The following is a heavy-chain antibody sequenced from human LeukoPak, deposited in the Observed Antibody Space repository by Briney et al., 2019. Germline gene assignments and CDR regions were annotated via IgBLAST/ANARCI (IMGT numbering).Heavy chain of an antibody. Sequence: GGSLRLSCAASGFTVSCNEMNWVRQAPGKGLEWVSSICGFSTYYADSVKGRFTISRDNSKNTLYLQMSSLRAEDTAVYYCAKRGLFYYDPPDYWGQGTLVTVSS. V-gene: IGHV3-38-3*01. CDR2: ICGFST. D-gene: IGHD3-22*01. J-gene: IGHJ4*02. CDR1: GFTVSCNE. CDR3: AKRGLFYYDPPDY.